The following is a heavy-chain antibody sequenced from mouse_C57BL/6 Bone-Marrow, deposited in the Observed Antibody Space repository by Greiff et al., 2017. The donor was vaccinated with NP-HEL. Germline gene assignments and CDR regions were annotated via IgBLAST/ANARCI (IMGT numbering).Heavy chain of an antibody. CDR1: GYTFTSYG. CDR3: ARGRTYYGSNYYAMDY. J-gene: IGHJ4*01. D-gene: IGHD1-1*01. CDR2: IYPRSGNT. V-gene: IGHV1-81*01. Sequence: QVQLQQSGAELARPGASVKLSCKASGYTFTSYGISWVKQRTGQGLEWIGEIYPRSGNTYYNEKFKGKATLTADKSSSTAYMELRSLTSEDSAVYFSARGRTYYGSNYYAMDYWGQGTSVTVSS.